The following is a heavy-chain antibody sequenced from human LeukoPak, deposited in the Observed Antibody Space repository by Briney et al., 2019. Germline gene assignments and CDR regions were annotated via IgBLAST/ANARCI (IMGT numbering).Heavy chain of an antibody. D-gene: IGHD2-2*01. Sequence: ASVKVSCKASGYTFTNYAMNWVRQPPGQGLAWMGWINTNTGNPTYAKGLTARLVFALFASFRTEYLQISSLKTEDTAVYFCARGLYCSTTNCRLDYWGQGTLVTVSS. CDR2: INTNTGNP. J-gene: IGHJ4*02. CDR1: GYTFTNYA. CDR3: ARGLYCSTTNCRLDY. V-gene: IGHV7-4-1*02.